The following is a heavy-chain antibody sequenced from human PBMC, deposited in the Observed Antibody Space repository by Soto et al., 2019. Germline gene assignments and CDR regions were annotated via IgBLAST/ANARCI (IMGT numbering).Heavy chain of an antibody. D-gene: IGHD1-26*01. J-gene: IGHJ4*02. CDR1: GFTFSSYD. Sequence: GGSLRLSCAASGFTFSSYDMNWVRQAPGKGLEWLSYISSSGGTIYYADSPKGRFTVSRDNAKNSLYLQMNSLRAEDTAVYYCAREDSSDVFDYWGQGTLVTVSS. CDR2: ISSSGGTI. V-gene: IGHV3-48*03. CDR3: AREDSSDVFDY.